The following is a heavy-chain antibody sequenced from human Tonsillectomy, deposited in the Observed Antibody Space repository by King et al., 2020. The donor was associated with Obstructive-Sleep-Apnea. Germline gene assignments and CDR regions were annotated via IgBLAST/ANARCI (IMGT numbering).Heavy chain of an antibody. J-gene: IGHJ4*02. Sequence: VQLVESGGALVQSGGSLRLSCAASGFIASSNYMSWVRQAPGKGLEWVSVIYSGFSTSYADSVKGRFTISRDSSKNTVYLQMNSLRGEDTAVYYCARGWEAHYFDCWGPGPLATVSS. V-gene: IGHV3-66*01. CDR1: GFIASSNY. D-gene: IGHD1-26*01. CDR2: IYSGFST. CDR3: ARGWEAHYFDC.